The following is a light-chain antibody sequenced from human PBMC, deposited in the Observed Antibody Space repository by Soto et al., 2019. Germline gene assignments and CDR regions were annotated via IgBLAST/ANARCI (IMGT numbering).Light chain of an antibody. CDR1: QDISDY. V-gene: IGKV1-27*01. CDR2: AAS. J-gene: IGKJ3*01. CDR3: QRYGGTPYT. Sequence: DIQMTQSPSSLSASIGDRVTITCRASQDISDYLAWYQQTPGKVPNLLIYAASTLQSGVPSRFSGSGSGTDFTLTIGSLQSEDVATYYCQRYGGTPYTFGPGTKVDIK.